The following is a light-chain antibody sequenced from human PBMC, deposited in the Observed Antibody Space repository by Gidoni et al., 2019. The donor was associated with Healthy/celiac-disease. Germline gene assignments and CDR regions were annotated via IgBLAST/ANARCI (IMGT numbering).Light chain of an antibody. CDR3: QRRSNWLT. CDR2: VAS. Sequence: ELVLTQSPATLSLSPGERATLSCRASQSVSSYLAWYQQQPGQAPTLLIYVASIMATVIPARFSGSASGTVFTLTISSLEPEDFAVYYCQRRSNWLTFGQGTRLEIK. CDR1: QSVSSY. V-gene: IGKV3-11*01. J-gene: IGKJ5*01.